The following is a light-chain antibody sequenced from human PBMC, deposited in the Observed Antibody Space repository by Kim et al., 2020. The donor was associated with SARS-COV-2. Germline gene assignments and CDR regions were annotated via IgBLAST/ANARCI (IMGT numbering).Light chain of an antibody. CDR2: EDN. V-gene: IGLV6-57*02. CDR3: QSYDSSNQGV. Sequence: LTQPHSVSESPGKTVTISCTGSSGSIASNYVQLYQQRPGSAPTTVIYEDNQRPSGVPDRFSGSIDSSSNSASLTISGLKTEDEADYYCQSYDSSNQGVFGAGTKVTVL. J-gene: IGLJ1*01. CDR1: SGSIASNY.